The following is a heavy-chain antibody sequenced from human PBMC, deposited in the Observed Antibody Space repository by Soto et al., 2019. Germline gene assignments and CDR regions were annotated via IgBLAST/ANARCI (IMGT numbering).Heavy chain of an antibody. V-gene: IGHV5-51*01. CDR2: IYPGDSDT. Sequence: GESLKISCKVSGYSFTSYWIGWVRQMPGKGLEWMGIIYPGDSDTRYSPSFQGQVTISADKSISTAYLQWSSLKASDTAMYYCARHQGSGWTYYCYGMDVWGQGTTVTVSS. J-gene: IGHJ6*02. CDR3: ARHQGSGWTYYCYGMDV. CDR1: GYSFTSYW. D-gene: IGHD6-19*01.